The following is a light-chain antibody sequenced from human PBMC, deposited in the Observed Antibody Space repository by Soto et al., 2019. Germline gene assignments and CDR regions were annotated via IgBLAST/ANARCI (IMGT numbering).Light chain of an antibody. CDR3: QSYDSSLSGSTV. J-gene: IGLJ2*01. CDR1: SSNIGAGYD. CDR2: GNS. V-gene: IGLV1-40*01. Sequence: QSVLTQPPSVSGAPGQRVTISCTGSSSNIGAGYDVHWYQQLPGTAPKLLIYGNSNRPSGVPDRLSGSKSGTSASLAITGLQAEDEADYYCQSYDSSLSGSTVFGGGTKVTVL.